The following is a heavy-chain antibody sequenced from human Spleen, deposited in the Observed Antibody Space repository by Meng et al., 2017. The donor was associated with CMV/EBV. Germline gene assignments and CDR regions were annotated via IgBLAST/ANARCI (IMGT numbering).Heavy chain of an antibody. Sequence: SETLSLTCTVSGGSVSSSSYFWGWIRQPPGKGLEWIGSIYYSGSTYYNPSLKSRVTISVDTSKNQFSLKLSSVTAADTAVYYCAREKLRCRGMSCSRVPARYYGMDVWGQGTTVTVSS. J-gene: IGHJ6*02. V-gene: IGHV4-39*07. CDR1: GGSVSSSSYF. D-gene: IGHD2-15*01. CDR3: AREKLRCRGMSCSRVPARYYGMDV. CDR2: IYYSGST.